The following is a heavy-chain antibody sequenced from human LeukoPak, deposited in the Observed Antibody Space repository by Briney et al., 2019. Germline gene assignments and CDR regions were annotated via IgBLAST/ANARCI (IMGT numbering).Heavy chain of an antibody. Sequence: ASGNVSFKASGYTFTINALGWVRHAPGQGLEWMGGINTNTGNPTYSHGFTGRFVFSLYTSDNTAYLQISSLQAEDTAVYYCASFFCTSGLCYYLDYWGQGTLVTVSS. J-gene: IGHJ4*02. CDR2: INTNTGNP. CDR3: ASFFCTSGLCYYLDY. CDR1: GYTFTINA. V-gene: IGHV7-4-1*02. D-gene: IGHD2-8*01.